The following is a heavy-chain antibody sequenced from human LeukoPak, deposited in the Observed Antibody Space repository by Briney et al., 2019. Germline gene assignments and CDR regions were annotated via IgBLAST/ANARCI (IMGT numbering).Heavy chain of an antibody. Sequence: SETLSLTCTVSGDSIRSYYWNWIRRPPGKGLEWIGYIYYTGSTSYNPSLKSRVTISLDTSKSQFSLRLTSVTAADTAVYYCASHGSSGHDPLTWGQGTLVAVSS. CDR3: ASHGSSGHDPLT. D-gene: IGHD5-12*01. CDR1: GDSIRSYY. V-gene: IGHV4-59*08. CDR2: IYYTGST. J-gene: IGHJ4*01.